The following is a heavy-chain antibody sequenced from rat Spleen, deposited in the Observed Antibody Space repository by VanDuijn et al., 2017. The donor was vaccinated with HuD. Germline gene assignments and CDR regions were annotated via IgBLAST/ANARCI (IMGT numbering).Heavy chain of an antibody. J-gene: IGHJ3*01. CDR2: ISSDGGRN. CDR1: GFTFSDYG. V-gene: IGHV5-29*01. Sequence: EVKLVESGGGLVQPGRSLKLSCAASGFTFSDYGMAWVRQAPTKGLEWVATISSDGGRNFYRDSVKGRFTISRDNAKSTLYLQMDSRRSEDTATYYCATHGGGYGWFAYWGQGTLVTVSS. D-gene: IGHD1-11*01. CDR3: ATHGGGYGWFAY.